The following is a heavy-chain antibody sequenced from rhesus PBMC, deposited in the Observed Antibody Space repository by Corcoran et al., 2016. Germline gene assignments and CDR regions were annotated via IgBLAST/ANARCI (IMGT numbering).Heavy chain of an antibody. CDR2: IYGSSTNT. J-gene: IGHJ4*01. CDR3: ARDIVGANFDY. V-gene: IGHV4S10*01. CDR1: GGSISDSYR. D-gene: IGHD1-44*01. Sequence: QVQLQESGPGVVKPSEPLSLTCAVSGGSISDSYRWSWLRLPPGKGLAWIGYIYGSSTNTNYNPSLKSRVTISKDTSKNQFSLKRRSVTAADTAVYYCARDIVGANFDYWGQGVLVTVSS.